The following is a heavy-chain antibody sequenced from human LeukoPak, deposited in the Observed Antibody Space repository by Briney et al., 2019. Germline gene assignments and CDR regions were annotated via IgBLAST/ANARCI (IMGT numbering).Heavy chain of an antibody. Sequence: GGSLRLSCVVSGFTFSSYAMSWVRQAPGKGLEWVSVIIGSGGSTYYADSVKGRLTISRDNSKNTLYLQMNCLRAEDTAVYYCAKDKNWAFDYWGQGTLVTVSS. CDR3: AKDKNWAFDY. J-gene: IGHJ4*02. CDR1: GFTFSSYA. CDR2: IIGSGGST. D-gene: IGHD7-27*01. V-gene: IGHV3-23*01.